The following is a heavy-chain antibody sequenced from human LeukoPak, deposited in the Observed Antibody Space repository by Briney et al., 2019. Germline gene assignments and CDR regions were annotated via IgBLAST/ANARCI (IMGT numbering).Heavy chain of an antibody. CDR1: GFTFDDYA. J-gene: IGHJ3*02. CDR3: AKDSSSWFDAFDI. CDR2: ISWNSDSI. V-gene: IGHV3-9*01. Sequence: GRSLRLSCAASGFTFDDYAMHWVRQAPGKGLEWVSGISWNSDSIGYADSVKGRFTISRDNAKNSLYLQMNSLRAEDTALYYCAKDSSSWFDAFDIWGQGTMVTVSS. D-gene: IGHD6-13*01.